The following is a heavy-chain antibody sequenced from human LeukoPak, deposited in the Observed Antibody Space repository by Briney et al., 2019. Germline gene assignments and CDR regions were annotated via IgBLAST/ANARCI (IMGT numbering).Heavy chain of an antibody. Sequence: GGSLRLSCAASGFTFSNYDMNWVRQAPGKGLEWVSYIINSGNTIYYADSVKGRFTISRDNAKNSLYLQMNSLRAEDTAVYYCVRDTASSAWFAEYFTYWGQGTLVTVSS. D-gene: IGHD6-19*01. CDR3: VRDTASSAWFAEYFTY. V-gene: IGHV3-48*03. J-gene: IGHJ1*01. CDR1: GFTFSNYD. CDR2: IINSGNTI.